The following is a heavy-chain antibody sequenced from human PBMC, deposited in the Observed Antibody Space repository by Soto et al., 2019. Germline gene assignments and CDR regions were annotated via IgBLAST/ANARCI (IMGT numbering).Heavy chain of an antibody. CDR1: GFTFSSYA. CDR3: APRPLGLYSGSYLDFDY. Sequence: PGGSPRLSCAASGFTFSSYAMSWVRQAPGKGLEWVSAISGSGGSTYYADSVKGRFTISRDNSKNTLYLQMNSLRAEDTAVYYCAPRPLGLYSGSYLDFDYWGQGTLVTVSS. D-gene: IGHD1-26*01. V-gene: IGHV3-23*01. J-gene: IGHJ4*02. CDR2: ISGSGGST.